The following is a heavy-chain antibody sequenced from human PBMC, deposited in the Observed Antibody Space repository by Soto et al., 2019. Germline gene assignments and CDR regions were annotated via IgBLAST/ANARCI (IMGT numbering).Heavy chain of an antibody. Sequence: ASVKVSCKVSGYTLTELSMHWVRQAPGKGLEWMGGFDPEDGETIYAQKFQGRVTMTEDTSTDTAYMELSSLRSEDTAVYYCATVPPYYDFWSGYRGVDYWGQGTLVTVSS. CDR1: GYTLTELS. D-gene: IGHD3-3*01. CDR3: ATVPPYYDFWSGYRGVDY. CDR2: FDPEDGET. J-gene: IGHJ4*02. V-gene: IGHV1-24*01.